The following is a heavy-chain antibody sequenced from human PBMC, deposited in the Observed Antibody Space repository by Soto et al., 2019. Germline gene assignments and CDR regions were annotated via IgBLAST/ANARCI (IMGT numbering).Heavy chain of an antibody. CDR3: ARIPRNERSTIFGVVIISSDYYYDYGLEV. J-gene: IGHJ6*02. V-gene: IGHV1-18*04. CDR1: GYTFTSYG. D-gene: IGHD3-3*01. Sequence: ASVQVSCKASGYTFTSYGISWVRQAPGQGLEWMGWISAYNGNTNYAQKLQGRVNMTTDTSTSTAYMELRSLRSDDTAVYYCARIPRNERSTIFGVVIISSDYYYDYGLEVWR. CDR2: ISAYNGNT.